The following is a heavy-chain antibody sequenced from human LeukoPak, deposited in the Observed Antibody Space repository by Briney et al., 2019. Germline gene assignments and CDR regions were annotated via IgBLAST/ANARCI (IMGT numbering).Heavy chain of an antibody. CDR2: ISSSSSTI. J-gene: IGHJ4*02. CDR1: GFTFSSYS. CDR3: ARAQYCSGGSCYPSVDY. Sequence: PGGPLRLSCAASGFTFSSYSMNWVRQAPGKGLEWVSYISSSSSTIYYADSVKGRFTISRDNAKNSLYLQMNSLRAEDTAVYYCARAQYCSGGSCYPSVDYWGQGTLVTVSS. V-gene: IGHV3-48*01. D-gene: IGHD2-15*01.